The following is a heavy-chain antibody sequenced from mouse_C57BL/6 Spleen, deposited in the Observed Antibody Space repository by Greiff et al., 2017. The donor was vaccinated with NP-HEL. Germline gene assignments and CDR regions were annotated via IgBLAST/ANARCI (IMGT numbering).Heavy chain of an antibody. Sequence: VQLQQSGPELVKPGASVKISCKASGYAFSSSWMNWVKQRPGKGLEWIGRIYPGDGDTNYNGKFKGKATLTADKSSSTAYMQLSSLTSEDSAVYFCARSYYGSPHWYFDVWGTGTTVTVSS. D-gene: IGHD1-1*01. J-gene: IGHJ1*03. CDR2: IYPGDGDT. V-gene: IGHV1-82*01. CDR1: GYAFSSSW. CDR3: ARSYYGSPHWYFDV.